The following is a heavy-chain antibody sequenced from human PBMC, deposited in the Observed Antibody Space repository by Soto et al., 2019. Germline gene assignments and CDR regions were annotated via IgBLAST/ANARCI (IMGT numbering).Heavy chain of an antibody. CDR1: GFTFSSYS. D-gene: IGHD3-9*01. Sequence: SGGSLRLSCAASGFTFSSYSMNWVRQAPGKGLEWVSYISSSSSTIYYADSVKGRFTISRDNAKNSLYLQMNSLRDEDTAVYYCARIGTYYDILTGPPWGQGTLVTVSS. CDR2: ISSSSSTI. CDR3: ARIGTYYDILTGPP. V-gene: IGHV3-48*02. J-gene: IGHJ5*02.